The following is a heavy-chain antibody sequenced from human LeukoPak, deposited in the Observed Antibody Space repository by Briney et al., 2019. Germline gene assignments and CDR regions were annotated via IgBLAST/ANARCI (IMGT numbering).Heavy chain of an antibody. CDR3: VKDAHTEWDSLDY. D-gene: IGHD1-26*01. CDR1: GFTFDQYG. J-gene: IGHJ4*02. CDR2: ISWNSNNL. Sequence: GGSLRLSCAASGFTFDQYGMNWVRQAPGKGLEWVSGISWNSNNLDYADSVRGRFTISRDNTKSSLYLQMNSLKTEDTALYYCVKDAHTEWDSLDYWGQGTLVRVSS. V-gene: IGHV3-9*01.